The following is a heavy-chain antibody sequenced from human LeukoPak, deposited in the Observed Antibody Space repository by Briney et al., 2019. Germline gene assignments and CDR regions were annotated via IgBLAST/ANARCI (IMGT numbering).Heavy chain of an antibody. CDR3: AAHPSSAY. J-gene: IGHJ4*02. D-gene: IGHD6-6*01. CDR1: GFTFSSYA. CDR2: ISGGGGST. Sequence: PGGSLRLSCAASGFTFSSYAMSWVRQAPGKGLEWVSAISGGGGSTYYADSVKGRFTISRDHSKNTLYLQMNTLRAEDTAVYYCAAHPSSAYWGRGTLVTVSS. V-gene: IGHV3-23*01.